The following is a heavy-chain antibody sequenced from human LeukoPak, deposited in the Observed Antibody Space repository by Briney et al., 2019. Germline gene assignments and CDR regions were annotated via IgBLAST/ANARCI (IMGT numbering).Heavy chain of an antibody. D-gene: IGHD1-26*01. Sequence: ASETLSLTCAVYGGSFSGYYWSWIRQPPGKGLEWIGEINHSGSTSYNPSLKSRVTILVDTSNNHFSLKLSSVTAADTAVYYCARDHIGIFDIWGQGTLVTVSS. J-gene: IGHJ4*02. CDR2: INHSGST. V-gene: IGHV4-34*01. CDR3: ARDHIGIFDI. CDR1: GGSFSGYY.